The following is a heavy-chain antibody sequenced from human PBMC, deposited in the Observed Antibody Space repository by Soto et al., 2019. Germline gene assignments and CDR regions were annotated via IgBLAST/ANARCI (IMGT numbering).Heavy chain of an antibody. Sequence: LRLSCAASGFTFSSYSMNWVRQAPGKGLEWVSSISSSSSYIYYADSVKGRFTISGDNAKNSLYLQMNSLRAEDTAVYYCARDATILPYYYGMDVWGQGTTVTVSS. CDR1: GFTFSSYS. V-gene: IGHV3-21*01. J-gene: IGHJ6*02. CDR2: ISSSSSYI. D-gene: IGHD3-3*01. CDR3: ARDATILPYYYGMDV.